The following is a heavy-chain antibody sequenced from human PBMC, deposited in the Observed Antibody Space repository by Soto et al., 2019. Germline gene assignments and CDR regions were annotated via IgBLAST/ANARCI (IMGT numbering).Heavy chain of an antibody. CDR3: ATSLWFGTQVEL. CDR1: GGYFNDNY. D-gene: IGHD3-10*01. Sequence: QVQLQQWGAGLLKPSETLSLSCAVYGGYFNDNYYTWFRQPPGKGLEWIGEISRSGTTKYISSLKRRASISFDTSKTQVSLKVTSVTAADTAVYYCATSLWFGTQVELWGQGALVTVSS. J-gene: IGHJ5*02. V-gene: IGHV4-34*01. CDR2: ISRSGTT.